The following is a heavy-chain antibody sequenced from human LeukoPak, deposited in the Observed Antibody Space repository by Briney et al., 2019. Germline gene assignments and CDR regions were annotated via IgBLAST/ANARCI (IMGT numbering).Heavy chain of an antibody. J-gene: IGHJ6*03. D-gene: IGHD6-13*01. CDR3: ARESAAAVAPGTYYYYMDV. V-gene: IGHV3-74*01. Sequence: HTGGSLRLSCAASGFTFSSYWMHWVRQAPGKGLVWVSRINSDGSSTSYADSVKGRFTISRDNSKNTLYLQMNSLRAEDTAVYYCARESAAAVAPGTYYYYMDVWGKGTTVTVSS. CDR1: GFTFSSYW. CDR2: INSDGSST.